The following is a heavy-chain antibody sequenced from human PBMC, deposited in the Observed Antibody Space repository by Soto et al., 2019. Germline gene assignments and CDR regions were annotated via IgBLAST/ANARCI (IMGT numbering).Heavy chain of an antibody. V-gene: IGHV1-24*01. D-gene: IGHD3-10*01. CDR2: FDPEDGET. J-gene: IGHJ5*02. Sequence: GASVKVSCKVSGYTLSELSMCWVRQAPGKGLEWMGAFDPEDGETIYAQKFQGRVTMTEDTSTDTAYMELSSLRSEDTAVYYCATALSVRGVIRNNCVDPWGQGTLVTVSS. CDR1: GYTLSELS. CDR3: ATALSVRGVIRNNCVDP.